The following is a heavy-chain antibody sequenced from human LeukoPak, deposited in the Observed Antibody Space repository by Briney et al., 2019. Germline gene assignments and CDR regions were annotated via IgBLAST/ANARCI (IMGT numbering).Heavy chain of an antibody. CDR3: ARDGWKLNYFDS. CDR1: GFIVSSTY. V-gene: IGHV3-66*01. J-gene: IGHJ4*02. CDR2: IHSDDRT. D-gene: IGHD4-23*01. Sequence: PGGSLRLSCAASGFIVSSTYMNWVRQAPGKGLEWVSVIHSDDRTYYAASVKGRFTISRDISENTLYLQMNSLRAEDTAVYYCARDGWKLNYFDSWGQGTLVTVSS.